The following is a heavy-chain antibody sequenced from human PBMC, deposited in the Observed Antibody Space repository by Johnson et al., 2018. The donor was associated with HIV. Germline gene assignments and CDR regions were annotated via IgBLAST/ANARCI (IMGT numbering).Heavy chain of an antibody. CDR1: GFTFSSYG. D-gene: IGHD1-26*01. CDR2: MSGSDTT. CDR3: ARGAWAGAFDI. V-gene: IGHV3-23*04. J-gene: IGHJ3*02. Sequence: VQLVESGGGLVQPGGSLRLSCAASGFTFSSYGMSWVRQAPGKGLEWVSAMSGSDTTFYADSVTGRFTVSRDNFNNALYLQMNTLRAEDTAVYYCARGAWAGAFDIWGQGTMVTVSS.